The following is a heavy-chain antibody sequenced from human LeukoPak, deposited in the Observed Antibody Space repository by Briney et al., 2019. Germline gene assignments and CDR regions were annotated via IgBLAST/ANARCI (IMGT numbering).Heavy chain of an antibody. Sequence: GGSLRLSCAASEFSVGSNYMTWVRQAPGKGLEWVSLIYSGGSTYYADSVKGRFTISRDNSKNTLYLQMNSLRAEDTAVYYCAKGSSSGYYYAYFDYWGQGTLVTVSS. CDR3: AKGSSSGYYYAYFDY. CDR2: IYSGGST. D-gene: IGHD3-22*01. J-gene: IGHJ4*02. V-gene: IGHV3-66*01. CDR1: EFSVGSNY.